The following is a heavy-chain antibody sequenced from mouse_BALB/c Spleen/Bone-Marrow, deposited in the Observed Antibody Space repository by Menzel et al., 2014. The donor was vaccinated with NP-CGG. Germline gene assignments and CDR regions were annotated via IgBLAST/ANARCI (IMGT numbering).Heavy chain of an antibody. CDR3: TRQYGNYYAMDY. D-gene: IGHD2-10*02. Sequence: VNLVESGAELVRPGASVKASCKASGYTFTSYWINWVKQRPGQGLEWIGNIYPSDSYTNYNQNFKDKATLTVDKSSSTAYMQLSSPTSEDSAVYYCTRQYGNYYAMDYWGQGTSVTVSS. CDR1: GYTFTSYW. CDR2: IYPSDSYT. V-gene: IGHV1S126*01. J-gene: IGHJ4*01.